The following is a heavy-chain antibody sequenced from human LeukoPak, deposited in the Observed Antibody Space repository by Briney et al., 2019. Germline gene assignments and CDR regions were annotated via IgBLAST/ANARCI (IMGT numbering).Heavy chain of an antibody. CDR1: GFTFSSYA. Sequence: PGGSLRLSCAASGFTFSSYAMHWVRQAPGKGLEWVAVISYDGSNKYYADSVKGRFTISRDNSKNTLYLQMNSLRAEDTAVYYCASVYYYDSSGYFSWGQGTLVTVSS. J-gene: IGHJ5*02. D-gene: IGHD3-22*01. V-gene: IGHV3-30-3*01. CDR3: ASVYYYDSSGYFS. CDR2: ISYDGSNK.